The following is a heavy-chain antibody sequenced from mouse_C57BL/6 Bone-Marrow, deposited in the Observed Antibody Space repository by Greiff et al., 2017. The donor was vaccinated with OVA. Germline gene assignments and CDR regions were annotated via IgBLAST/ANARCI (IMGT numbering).Heavy chain of an antibody. D-gene: IGHD3-3*01. CDR2: IYPGDGDT. CDR1: GYAFSGYW. CDR3: ARRGTGEGGCAY. V-gene: IGHV1-82*01. Sequence: QVQLKQSGPELVKPGASVKISCKASGYAFSGYWMNWVKQRPGKGLEWIGRIYPGDGDTKYNGKFKGKATMTADKSSNTAYMQLSSLTSEDSAVYFCARRGTGEGGCAYRGQETLVTVSA. J-gene: IGHJ3*01.